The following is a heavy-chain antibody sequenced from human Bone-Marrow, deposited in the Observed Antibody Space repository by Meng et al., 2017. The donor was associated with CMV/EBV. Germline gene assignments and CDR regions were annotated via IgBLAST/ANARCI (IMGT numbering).Heavy chain of an antibody. CDR2: IRYDGSNK. J-gene: IGHJ4*02. Sequence: GGSLRLSCAASGFTFSSYGMHWVRQAPGKGLEWVAFIRYDGSNKYYADSVKGRFTISRDNSKNTRYLQMNSLRAEDTAVYYWAKGRFTMVRGVLDYWGQGTLVTVSS. V-gene: IGHV3-30*02. CDR3: AKGRFTMVRGVLDY. CDR1: GFTFSSYG. D-gene: IGHD3-10*01.